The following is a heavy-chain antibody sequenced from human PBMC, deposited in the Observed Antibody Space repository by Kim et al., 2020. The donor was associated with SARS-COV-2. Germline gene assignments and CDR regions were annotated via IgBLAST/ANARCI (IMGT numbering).Heavy chain of an antibody. CDR2: ISYDGSNK. V-gene: IGHV3-30*04. J-gene: IGHJ4*02. D-gene: IGHD1-26*01. CDR1: GFTFSSYA. Sequence: GGSLRLSCAASGFTFSSYAMHWVRQAPGKGLEWVAVISYDGSNKYYADSVKGRFTISRDNSKNTLYLQMNSLRAEDTAVYYCARDPMTSGSYWGYFDYWGQGTLVTVSS. CDR3: ARDPMTSGSYWGYFDY.